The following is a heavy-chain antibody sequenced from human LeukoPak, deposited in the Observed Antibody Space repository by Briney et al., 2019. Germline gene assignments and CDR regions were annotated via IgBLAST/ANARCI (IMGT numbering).Heavy chain of an antibody. J-gene: IGHJ6*03. V-gene: IGHV5-51*01. CDR3: ARTHAYSSSPHVRLYYMDV. CDR2: IYPGDSDT. Sequence: GESLKISCKGSGYSFTSYWIGWVRQMPGKGLEWMGIIYPGDSDTRYSPSFQGQVTISADKSISTAYLQWRSLKASDTAMYYCARTHAYSSSPHVRLYYMDVWGKGTTVTVYS. CDR1: GYSFTSYW. D-gene: IGHD6-6*01.